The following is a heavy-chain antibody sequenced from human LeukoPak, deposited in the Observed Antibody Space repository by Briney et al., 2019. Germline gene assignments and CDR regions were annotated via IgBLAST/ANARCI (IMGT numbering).Heavy chain of an antibody. D-gene: IGHD3-10*01. CDR1: GGSISSGDYY. CDR3: ARDSDYYYYGMDV. V-gene: IGHV4-30-4*01. J-gene: IGHJ6*02. CDR2: IYYSGST. Sequence: SQTLSLTCTVSGGSISSGDYYWSWIRQPPWKGLEWIGYIYYSGSTYYNPSLKSRVTISLDTSKNQFSLKLSSVTAADTAVYYCARDSDYYYYGMDVWGQGTTVTVSS.